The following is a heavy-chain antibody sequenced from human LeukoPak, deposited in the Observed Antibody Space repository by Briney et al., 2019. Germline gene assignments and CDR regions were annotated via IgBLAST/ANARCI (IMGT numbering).Heavy chain of an antibody. D-gene: IGHD6-13*01. CDR2: INHSGTT. J-gene: IGHJ4*02. CDR1: GDSISNSGYY. Sequence: ETSETLSLTCTVSGDSISNSGYYWDWIRQSPGKGLEWIGSINHSGTTYYEPSLNSRVTISVHASNNQFSLKLSSVTAADTTIYYCARKKLVARGYFDFWGRGIPVTVSS. CDR3: ARKKLVARGYFDF. V-gene: IGHV4-39*01.